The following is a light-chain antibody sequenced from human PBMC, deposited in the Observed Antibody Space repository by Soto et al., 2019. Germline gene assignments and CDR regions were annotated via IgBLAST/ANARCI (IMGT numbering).Light chain of an antibody. CDR1: QSVSSN. CDR3: QHYNNWPLT. J-gene: IGKJ1*01. CDR2: GAS. Sequence: EIVMTQSPDIVSLSPGERASLSCRASQSVSSNLAWYQQIPGQAPRLLIYGASARATGIPARFSGSGSGTEFTLTISDLQSEDFVVYYCQHYNNWPLTFGQGTKVDIK. V-gene: IGKV3-15*01.